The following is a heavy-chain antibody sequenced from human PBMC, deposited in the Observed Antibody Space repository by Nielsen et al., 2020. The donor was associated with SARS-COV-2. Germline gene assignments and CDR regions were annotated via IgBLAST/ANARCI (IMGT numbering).Heavy chain of an antibody. D-gene: IGHD5-12*01. J-gene: IGHJ4*02. CDR1: GYIFTRNY. CDR3: ARDSTGRGGYEPSDY. V-gene: IGHV1-46*01. CDR2: INPSGGST. Sequence: ASVKVSCKASGYIFTRNYMHWVRQAPGQGLEWMGIINPSGGSTTYAQKFQGRVTMTRDTSTNTVYMELTSLRSEDTAVYYCARDSTGRGGYEPSDYWGQGTLVTVSS.